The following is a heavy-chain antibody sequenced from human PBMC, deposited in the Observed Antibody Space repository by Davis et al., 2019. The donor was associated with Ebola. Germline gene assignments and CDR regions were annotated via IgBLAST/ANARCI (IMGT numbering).Heavy chain of an antibody. D-gene: IGHD2-15*01. V-gene: IGHV4-34*01. Sequence: MPSETLSLTCAVYGGSFSGYYWSWIRQPPGKGLEWIGEINHSGSTNYHPSLKRRVTISVDTSKNQFSLKLSSVTAADTAVYYCARLITRYCSGGSCYSVYWFDPWGQGTLVTVSS. CDR2: INHSGST. CDR1: GGSFSGYY. J-gene: IGHJ5*02. CDR3: ARLITRYCSGGSCYSVYWFDP.